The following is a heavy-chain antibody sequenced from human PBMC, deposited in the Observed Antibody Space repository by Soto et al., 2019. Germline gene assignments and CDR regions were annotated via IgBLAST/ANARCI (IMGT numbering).Heavy chain of an antibody. V-gene: IGHV1-69*08. CDR2: IIPIFDTT. J-gene: IGHJ4*02. CDR1: AGPYSKYS. Sequence: QVQLVQSGTEVKTPGSSVTVSCKASAGPYSKYSISWVRQVPGHGLEWVGRIIPIFDTTNYAKKFQGTATITAEKSTSTVFMDLSSLSSEDTAVYYCARSRLGDDYDIDGLDNWGQGTLVTVSS. D-gene: IGHD3-22*01. CDR3: ARSRLGDDYDIDGLDN.